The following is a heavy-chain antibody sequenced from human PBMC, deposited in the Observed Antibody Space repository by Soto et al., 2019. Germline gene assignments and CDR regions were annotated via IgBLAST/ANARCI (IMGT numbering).Heavy chain of an antibody. Sequence: QVQLQQWGAGLLKPSETLSLTCAVYGGSFSGYYWSWIRQPPGKGLEWIGEINHSGSTNYNPSLKSRVTISVDTSMNQFSLKLSAVTAAGTAVYFCARVLLWFGPSLSGMDLWGQGTTVTVSS. CDR3: ARVLLWFGPSLSGMDL. D-gene: IGHD3-10*01. J-gene: IGHJ6*02. CDR1: GGSFSGYY. V-gene: IGHV4-34*01. CDR2: INHSGST.